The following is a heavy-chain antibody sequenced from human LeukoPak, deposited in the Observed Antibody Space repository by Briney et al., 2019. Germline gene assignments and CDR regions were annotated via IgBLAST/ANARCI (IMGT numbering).Heavy chain of an antibody. CDR2: ISSSSYST. J-gene: IGHJ4*02. V-gene: IGHV3-23*01. CDR3: ARETPHNDF. Sequence: GGSLRLSCAASGFTFSSYAMTWVRLAPGKGLEWVSTISSSSYSTYYADSVKGRFTISRDNSKNTLYLQMNSLRADDTAIYYCARETPHNDFWGQGTLVTVSS. CDR1: GFTFSSYA.